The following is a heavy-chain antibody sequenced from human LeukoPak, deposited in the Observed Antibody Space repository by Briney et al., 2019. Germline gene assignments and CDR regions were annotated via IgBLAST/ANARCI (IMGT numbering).Heavy chain of an antibody. Sequence: ASVKVSCKASGGTFSSYAISWVRQAPGQGLEWMGGIIPIFGTANYAQKFQGRVTITTDESTSTAYMELSSLRSEDTAVYYCASGIVVVPAANYYYYYMDVWGKGTTVTVSS. CDR2: IIPIFGTA. CDR3: ASGIVVVPAANYYYYYMDV. J-gene: IGHJ6*03. CDR1: GGTFSSYA. V-gene: IGHV1-69*05. D-gene: IGHD2-2*01.